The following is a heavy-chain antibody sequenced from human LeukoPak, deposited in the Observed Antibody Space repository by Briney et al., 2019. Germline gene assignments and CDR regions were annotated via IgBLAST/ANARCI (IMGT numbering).Heavy chain of an antibody. Sequence: SETLSLTCTVSGGSISSGGYYWSWIRQHPGKGLEWIGYFYYSGSTYYNPSLKSRVTISVDTSKNQFSLKLSSVTAADTAVYYCARGKGSGAAADYYYYGMDVWGKGTTVTVSS. V-gene: IGHV4-31*03. CDR3: ARGKGSGAAADYYYYGMDV. CDR1: GGSISSGGYY. D-gene: IGHD6-13*01. CDR2: FYYSGST. J-gene: IGHJ6*04.